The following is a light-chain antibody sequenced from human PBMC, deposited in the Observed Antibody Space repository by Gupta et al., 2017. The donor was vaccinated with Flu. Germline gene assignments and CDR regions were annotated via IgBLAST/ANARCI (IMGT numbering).Light chain of an antibody. CDR2: RAS. V-gene: IGKV1-5*03. CDR3: QQYNAYPYT. Sequence: DIQMTQSPSTLSASVGDRVTITCRASQSISSSLAWYQQKPGKAPKLLIYRASNLESGVPSRCSGSGSGTEVTLNISSLQPDDFATYYCQQYNAYPYTFGQGTRLEIK. CDR1: QSISSS. J-gene: IGKJ2*01.